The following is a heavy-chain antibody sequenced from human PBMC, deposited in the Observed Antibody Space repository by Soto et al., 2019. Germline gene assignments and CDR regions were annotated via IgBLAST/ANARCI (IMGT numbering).Heavy chain of an antibody. CDR2: IYYSGST. J-gene: IGHJ6*02. D-gene: IGHD6-13*01. CDR1: GGSISSYY. CDR3: ARVRSFAAGPYYYYYGMDV. Sequence: PSETLSLTCTVSGGSISSYYWSWIRQPPGKGLEWIGYIYYSGSTNYNPSLKSRVTISVDTSKNQFSLKLSSVTAADTAVYYCARVRSFAAGPYYYYYGMDVWGQGTTVTVSS. V-gene: IGHV4-59*01.